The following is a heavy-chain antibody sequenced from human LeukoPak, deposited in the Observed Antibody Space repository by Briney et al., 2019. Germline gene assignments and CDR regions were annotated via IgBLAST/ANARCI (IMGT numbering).Heavy chain of an antibody. CDR1: GFTFSSYA. Sequence: GGSLRLSCAASGFTFSSYAMSWVHQAPGKGLEWVSAISGSGGSTYYADSVEGRFTISRDNSKNTLYLQMNSLRAEDTAVYYCARSDSSGYTDYWGQGTLVTVSS. J-gene: IGHJ4*02. D-gene: IGHD3-22*01. V-gene: IGHV3-23*01. CDR3: ARSDSSGYTDY. CDR2: ISGSGGST.